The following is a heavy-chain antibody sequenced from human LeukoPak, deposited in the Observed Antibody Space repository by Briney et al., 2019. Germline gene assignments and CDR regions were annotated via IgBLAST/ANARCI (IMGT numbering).Heavy chain of an antibody. Sequence: PSETLSLTCTASGVSISSYYWSWIRQPPGKGLEWIGDIYYSGSTNYNPSLKSRVTISVDTSKNQFSLKLSSVTAADTAVYYCARDGGVGTFDYWGQGTLVTVSS. CDR2: IYYSGST. CDR1: GVSISSYY. D-gene: IGHD2-8*02. CDR3: ARDGGVGTFDY. V-gene: IGHV4-59*12. J-gene: IGHJ4*02.